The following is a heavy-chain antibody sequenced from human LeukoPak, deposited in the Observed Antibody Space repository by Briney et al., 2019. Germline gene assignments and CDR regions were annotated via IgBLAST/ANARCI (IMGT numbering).Heavy chain of an antibody. V-gene: IGHV3-73*01. CDR1: GFTFSGSV. J-gene: IGHJ3*02. D-gene: IGHD3-22*01. CDR3: ARVGTFRTYYYDSSGRDAFDI. CDR2: ITSKPNSYAT. Sequence: GGSLRLSCAASGFTFSGSVMHWVRQASGKGLEWVGRITSKPNSYATVYAASVKGRFTISSDDSKNTAYLQMNSLRAEDTAVYYCARVGTFRTYYYDSSGRDAFDIWGQGTMVTVSS.